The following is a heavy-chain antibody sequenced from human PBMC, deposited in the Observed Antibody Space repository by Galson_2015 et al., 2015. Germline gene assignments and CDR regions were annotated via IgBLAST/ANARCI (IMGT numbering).Heavy chain of an antibody. CDR3: SRHRDAGGQRVFDH. D-gene: IGHD1-1*01. V-gene: IGHV4-59*01. Sequence: SETLSLTCTVSGGSISGSSWSWIRQSPGKGLEWIGYISHSGSTNYNPSLKSRLTISVDTSKNQFSLKLSSVTAADTAVYYCSRHRDAGGQRVFDHWGQGTLVTVSS. CDR2: ISHSGST. J-gene: IGHJ4*02. CDR1: GGSISGSS.